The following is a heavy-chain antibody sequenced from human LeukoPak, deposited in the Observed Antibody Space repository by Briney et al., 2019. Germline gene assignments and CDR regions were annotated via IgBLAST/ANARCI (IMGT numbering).Heavy chain of an antibody. CDR2: ISSSGSTI. CDR1: GFTFSYYY. J-gene: IGHJ4*02. D-gene: IGHD5-18*01. Sequence: GGSLRLSCAASGFTFSYYYMSWIRQAPGKGLEWVSYISSSGSTIYYADSVKGRFTISRDNAKNSLYLQMNSLRAEDTAVYYCARAKNGYSYGPSFDYWGQGTLVTVSS. V-gene: IGHV3-11*04. CDR3: ARAKNGYSYGPSFDY.